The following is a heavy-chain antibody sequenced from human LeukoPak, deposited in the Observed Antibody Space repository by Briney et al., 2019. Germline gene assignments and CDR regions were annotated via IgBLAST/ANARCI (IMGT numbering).Heavy chain of an antibody. CDR1: GFLFPNYW. CDR3: ARQSTNFYGSGTYLY. J-gene: IGHJ4*02. Sequence: GESLNISCKGFGFLFPNYWIAWVRQIHGKGLEWMGIIYAGDSDTRYNPSFQRQVIISADKSISTAYLQWSSLKASDTAMYYCARQSTNFYGSGTYLYWGQGTLVTVSS. CDR2: IYAGDSDT. D-gene: IGHD3-10*01. V-gene: IGHV5-51*01.